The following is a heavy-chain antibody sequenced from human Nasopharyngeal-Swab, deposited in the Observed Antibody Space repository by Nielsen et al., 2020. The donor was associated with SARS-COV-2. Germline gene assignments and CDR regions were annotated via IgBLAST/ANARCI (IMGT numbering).Heavy chain of an antibody. D-gene: IGHD1-14*01. V-gene: IGHV3-15*01. CDR1: GFTFTNAW. Sequence: GESLKISCAASGFTFTNAWMGWVRQAPGKGLEWVGRIKSKSDGGTTDYAAPVKGRFSISGDDSRNTIYVQMNTLQTEDTAVYYCTTDRGITERPLFDFWGQGTLVTVSS. CDR2: IKSKSDGGTT. J-gene: IGHJ4*02. CDR3: TTDRGITERPLFDF.